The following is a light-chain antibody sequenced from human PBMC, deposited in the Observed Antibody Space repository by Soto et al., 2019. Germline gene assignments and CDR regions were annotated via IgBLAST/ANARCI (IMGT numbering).Light chain of an antibody. CDR3: QQYNNWPWT. CDR2: GAS. CDR1: QSVTNN. J-gene: IGKJ1*01. V-gene: IGKV3-15*01. Sequence: EIVLTQSPGTLSLSPGDRATLSFXXSQSVTNNYLAWYQQKPSQAPRVLIYGASTRATGIPARFSGSGSGTEFTLTISSLQSEDFAVYYCQQYNNWPWTFGQGTKVDIK.